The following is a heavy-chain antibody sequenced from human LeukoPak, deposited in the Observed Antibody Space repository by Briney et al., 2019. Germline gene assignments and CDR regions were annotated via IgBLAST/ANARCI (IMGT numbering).Heavy chain of an antibody. CDR1: GFTFDDYA. CDR2: ISSSSSYI. Sequence: GGSLRLSCAASGFTFDDYAMHWVRQAPGKGLEWVSSISSSSSYIYYADSVKGRFTISRDNSKNTLFLQMNSLRAEDTAVYYCAKHTTPSGTTRSWFDPWGQGALVTVSS. V-gene: IGHV3-23*01. CDR3: AKHTTPSGTTRSWFDP. J-gene: IGHJ5*02. D-gene: IGHD1-1*01.